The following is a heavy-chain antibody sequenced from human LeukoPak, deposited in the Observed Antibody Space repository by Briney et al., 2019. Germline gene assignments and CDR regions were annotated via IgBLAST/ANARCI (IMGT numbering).Heavy chain of an antibody. CDR3: AKAGVRYFDSSGLYAFDF. J-gene: IGHJ3*01. V-gene: IGHV4-39*01. Sequence: SETLSLTCAVSAGSISSTSYYWAWIRQPPGNGLEWIGTIYYSGSTYHNPSLKRRVTMSVDTSRNQFSLKLSSVDAADTAVYYCAKAGVRYFDSSGLYAFDFWGQGTTVTVSS. D-gene: IGHD3-22*01. CDR1: AGSISSTSYY. CDR2: IYYSGST.